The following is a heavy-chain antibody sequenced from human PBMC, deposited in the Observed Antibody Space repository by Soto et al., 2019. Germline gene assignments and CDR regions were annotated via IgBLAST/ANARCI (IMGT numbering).Heavy chain of an antibody. D-gene: IGHD2-21*01. CDR3: ARHWMWAAYCAGDCYPFDD. CDR1: GASIGSYY. V-gene: IGHV4-59*08. J-gene: IGHJ4*02. CDR2: IYYSGTT. Sequence: SETLSLTCSVSGASIGSYYWSWIRQPPGKGLEWIAYIYYSGTTNYNPSLRGRVTMSVDTSKNQFSLKLSSVTAADTAVYYCARHWMWAAYCAGDCYPFDDWGQGTLVTVAS.